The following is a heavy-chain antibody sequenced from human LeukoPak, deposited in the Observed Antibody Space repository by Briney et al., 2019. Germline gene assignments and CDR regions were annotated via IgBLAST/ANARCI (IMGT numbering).Heavy chain of an antibody. V-gene: IGHV4-34*01. CDR2: INHSGST. J-gene: IGHJ5*02. Sequence: SETLSLTCAVYGGSFSGYYWSWIRQPTGKGLEWIGEINHSGSTNYNPSLKSRVTISVDTSKNQFSLKLSSVTAADTAVYYCARGSITIFGVVTPNWFDPWGQGTLVTVSS. D-gene: IGHD3-3*01. CDR3: ARGSITIFGVVTPNWFDP. CDR1: GGSFSGYY.